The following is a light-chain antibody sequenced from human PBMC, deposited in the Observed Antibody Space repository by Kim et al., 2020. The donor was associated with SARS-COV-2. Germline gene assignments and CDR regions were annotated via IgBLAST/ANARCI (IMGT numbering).Light chain of an antibody. CDR3: QQRSDWPVT. Sequence: LSPGERATLSCLARQRVSSYLAWYQQKPGQAPRLLIYAASNRATGIPARFSGSGSGTDFTLTISGLEPEDFAVYYCQQRSDWPVTFGQGTRLEIK. J-gene: IGKJ5*01. CDR1: QRVSSY. CDR2: AAS. V-gene: IGKV3-11*01.